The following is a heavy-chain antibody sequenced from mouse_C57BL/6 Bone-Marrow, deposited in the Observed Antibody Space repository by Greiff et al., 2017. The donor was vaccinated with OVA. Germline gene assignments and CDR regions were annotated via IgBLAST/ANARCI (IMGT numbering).Heavy chain of an antibody. D-gene: IGHD2-5*01. Sequence: QVHVKQSGPGLVQPSQSLSITCTVSGFSLTSYGVHWVRQSPGKGLEWLGVIWSGGSTDYNAAFISRLSISKDNSKSQVFFKMNSLQADDTAIYYCARGHSNRFAYWGQGTLVTVSA. V-gene: IGHV2-2*01. CDR1: GFSLTSYG. CDR2: IWSGGST. J-gene: IGHJ3*01. CDR3: ARGHSNRFAY.